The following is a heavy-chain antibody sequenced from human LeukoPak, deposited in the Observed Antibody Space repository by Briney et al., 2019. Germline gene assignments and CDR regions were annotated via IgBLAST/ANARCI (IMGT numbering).Heavy chain of an antibody. CDR1: GFTFSSYE. J-gene: IGHJ3*02. V-gene: IGHV3-48*03. Sequence: GGSLRLSCAASGFTFSSYEMNWVRQAPGKGLEWVSYISSSGSTIYYADSVKGRFTISRDNAKNSLYLQMNSLRAEDTAVYYCAKVFSNQAPDIWFGAYIWGQGTMVTVSS. CDR3: AKVFSNQAPDIWFGAYI. D-gene: IGHD3-10*01. CDR2: ISSSGSTI.